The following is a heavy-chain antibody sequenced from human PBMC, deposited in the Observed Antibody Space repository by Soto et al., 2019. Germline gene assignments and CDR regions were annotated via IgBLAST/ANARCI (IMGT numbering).Heavy chain of an antibody. J-gene: IGHJ5*02. D-gene: IGHD3-22*01. CDR2: IIPILGTA. CDR1: GGTFSSYA. CDR3: ARDYYDSSGYPNWFDP. V-gene: IGHV1-69*13. Sequence: SVKVSCKASGGTFSSYAISWVRQAPGQGLEWMGGIIPILGTANYAQKFQGRVTITADESTSTAYMELSSLRSEDTAVYYCARDYYDSSGYPNWFDPWGQGTLVTVSS.